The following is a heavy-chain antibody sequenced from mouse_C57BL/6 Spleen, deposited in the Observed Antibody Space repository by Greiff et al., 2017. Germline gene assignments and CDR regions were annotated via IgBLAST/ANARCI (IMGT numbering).Heavy chain of an antibody. CDR3: AREFAY. CDR1: GYAFSSSW. Sequence: VQGVESGPELVKPGASVKISCKASGYAFSSSWMNWVKQRPGKGLEWIGRIYPGDGDTNYNGKFKGKATLTADKSSSTAYMQLSSLTSEDSAVYFCAREFAYWGQGTLVTVSA. J-gene: IGHJ3*01. V-gene: IGHV1-82*01. CDR2: IYPGDGDT.